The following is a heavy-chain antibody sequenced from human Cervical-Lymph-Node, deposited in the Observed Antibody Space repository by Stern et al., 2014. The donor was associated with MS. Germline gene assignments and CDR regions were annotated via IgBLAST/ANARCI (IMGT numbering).Heavy chain of an antibody. D-gene: IGHD2-2*02. CDR2: MSGYNGNT. CDR3: ARGPYCSSTSCYTNGYYFYGMDV. V-gene: IGHV1-18*01. Sequence: DKLVQSGPEVKKPGASVKVSCKASGYTFTSFGISWVRRAPGQGLEWMGWMSGYNGNTNYPQKFTGRVTLTTDTSTSTAHMDLTSLRSDDTAMYYCARGPYCSSTSCYTNGYYFYGMDVWGQGTTVTVSS. J-gene: IGHJ6*02. CDR1: GYTFTSFG.